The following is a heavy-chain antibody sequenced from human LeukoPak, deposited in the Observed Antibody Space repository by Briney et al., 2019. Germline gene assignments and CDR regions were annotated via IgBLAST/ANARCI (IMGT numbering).Heavy chain of an antibody. D-gene: IGHD3-22*01. Sequence: GGSLRLSCAASGFTFSRYSMNWVRQAPGKGLEWVSYIDSSSSTIKYADSVKGRFTISRDNAKNSLYLQMNSLKTEDTAVYYCTRLSADDSSGYYYYWGQGTLVTVSS. J-gene: IGHJ4*02. CDR2: IDSSSSTI. V-gene: IGHV3-48*01. CDR1: GFTFSRYS. CDR3: TRLSADDSSGYYYY.